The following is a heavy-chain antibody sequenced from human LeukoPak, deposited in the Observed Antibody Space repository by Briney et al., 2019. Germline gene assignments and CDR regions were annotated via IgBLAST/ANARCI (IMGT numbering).Heavy chain of an antibody. V-gene: IGHV4-59*11. Sequence: SETLSLTCAVSDDSFSSHYWTWIRQPPGKGLEWIGYISYIGSTNYNPSLKSRVTISIYTSKNQFSPKLSSVTAADTAVYYCARDLVTVTKGFDIWGQGTMVSVSS. CDR3: ARDLVTVTKGFDI. J-gene: IGHJ3*02. CDR2: ISYIGST. D-gene: IGHD4-17*01. CDR1: DDSFSSHY.